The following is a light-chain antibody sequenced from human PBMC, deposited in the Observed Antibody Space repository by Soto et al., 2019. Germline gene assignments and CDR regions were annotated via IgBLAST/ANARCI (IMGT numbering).Light chain of an antibody. J-gene: IGKJ2*01. CDR1: ESVNSNY. CDR2: GAS. CDR3: HQYGLLPRHP. Sequence: EIVLTQSPVTLSLSPGESATLSCRASESVNSNYLAWYQQKPGQAPRLLIFGASSRATGVPNRFSGSGSGTDFTLTISGLEPEDFAVYYCHQYGLLPRHPFGHGTKLEIK. V-gene: IGKV3-20*01.